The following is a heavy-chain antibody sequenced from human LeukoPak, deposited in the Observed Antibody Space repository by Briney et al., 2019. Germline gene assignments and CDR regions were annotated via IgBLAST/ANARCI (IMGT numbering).Heavy chain of an antibody. D-gene: IGHD6-13*01. CDR3: ARTSYSSSWYWWFDP. CDR2: IYYSGST. Sequence: SETLSLTCTVSGGSISSSSYYWGWIRQPPGKGLEWIGSIYYSGSTYYNPSLKSRVTISVDTSKNQFSLKLSSVTAADTAVYYCARTSYSSSWYWWFDPWGQGTLVTVSS. J-gene: IGHJ5*02. V-gene: IGHV4-39*07. CDR1: GGSISSSSYY.